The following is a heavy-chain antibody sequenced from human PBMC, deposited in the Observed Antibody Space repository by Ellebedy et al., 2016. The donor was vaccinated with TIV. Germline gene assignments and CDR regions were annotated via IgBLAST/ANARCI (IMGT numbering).Heavy chain of an antibody. V-gene: IGHV3-48*02. Sequence: PGGSLRLSCVVSGFTFSSYSMNWVRQAPGKGLEWVSYISSSSTIYYADSVKGRFTIARDNAKNSLYLQMNSLRDEDTSVYYCARVLLPGHFDYWGQGTLVTVSS. CDR2: ISSSSTI. CDR3: ARVLLPGHFDY. D-gene: IGHD2-15*01. CDR1: GFTFSSYS. J-gene: IGHJ4*02.